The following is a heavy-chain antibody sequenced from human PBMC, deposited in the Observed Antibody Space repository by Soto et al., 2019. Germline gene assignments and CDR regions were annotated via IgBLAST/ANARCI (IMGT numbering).Heavy chain of an antibody. Sequence: SEKVSCKASGGTFSSYAISWVRQAPGQGLEWMGGIIPIFGTANYAQKFQGRVTITADESTSTAYMELSSLISEDTAVYYGGRDLSSTVAPPWGQGTLVTVSS. CDR3: GRDLSSTVAPP. V-gene: IGHV1-69*13. CDR2: IIPIFGTA. J-gene: IGHJ1*01. CDR1: GGTFSSYA. D-gene: IGHD4-17*01.